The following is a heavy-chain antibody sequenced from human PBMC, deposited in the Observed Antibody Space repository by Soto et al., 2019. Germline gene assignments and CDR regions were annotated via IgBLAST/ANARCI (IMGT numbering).Heavy chain of an antibody. J-gene: IGHJ6*02. CDR3: RRFGLGGSIGCRYYLSLYYYGMDV. CDR1: GYSFAKYW. CDR2: IYPYESDI. D-gene: IGHD2-15*01. Sequence: PGESLKISCRGSGYSFAKYWIGWVRQMPGKGLELVCIIYPYESDIKYSPSFQGQVTISADKYINTAHLQWSSLKASDTAMYYCRRFGLGGSIGCRYYLSLYYYGMDVWGRGTAVTVSS. V-gene: IGHV5-51*01.